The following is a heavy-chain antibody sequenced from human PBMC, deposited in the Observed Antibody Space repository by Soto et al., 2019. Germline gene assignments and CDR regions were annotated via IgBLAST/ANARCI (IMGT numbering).Heavy chain of an antibody. D-gene: IGHD1-26*01. J-gene: IGHJ4*02. CDR2: INHLETT. CDR3: ARGGGSDSFDY. Sequence: SETLSLTCTVSGASITVGGYSWSWIRQTPGKGLEWIGYINHLETTFYNPSFESRLTLSIDRAKNQFSLKLHSMSAADRAVYFCARGGGSDSFDYWGQGILVTVYS. CDR1: GASITVGGYS. V-gene: IGHV4-30-2*01.